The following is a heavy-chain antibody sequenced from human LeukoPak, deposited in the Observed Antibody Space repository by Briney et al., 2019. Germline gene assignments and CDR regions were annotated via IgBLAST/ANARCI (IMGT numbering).Heavy chain of an antibody. CDR1: GGTFSSYA. CDR3: ARDIEMATSYFDY. CDR2: IIPIFGTA. D-gene: IGHD5-24*01. V-gene: IGHV1-69*13. Sequence: SVKVSCKASGGTFSSYAISWVRQAPGQGLEWMGGIIPIFGTANYAQKLQGRVTITADESTSTAYMELSSLRSEDTAVYYCARDIEMATSYFDYWGQGTLVTVSS. J-gene: IGHJ4*02.